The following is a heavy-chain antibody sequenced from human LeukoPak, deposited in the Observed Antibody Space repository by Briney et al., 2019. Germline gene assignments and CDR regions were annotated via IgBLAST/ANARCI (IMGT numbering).Heavy chain of an antibody. CDR1: GGSFSGYY. D-gene: IGHD3-16*01. CDR2: INHSGST. J-gene: IGHJ4*02. V-gene: IGHV4-34*01. CDR3: ARGFGYRSPIDY. Sequence: PSETLSLTCAVYGGSFSGYYWSWIRQPPGKGLEWIGEINHSGSTNYNPSLKSRVTISVDTSKNQFSLKLSSVTAADKAVYYCARGFGYRSPIDYWGQGTLVTVSS.